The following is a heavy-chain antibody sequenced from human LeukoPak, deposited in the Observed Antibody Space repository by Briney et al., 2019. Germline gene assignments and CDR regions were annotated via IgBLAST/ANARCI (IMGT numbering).Heavy chain of an antibody. V-gene: IGHV1-8*01. J-gene: IGHJ6*02. CDR1: GYTFTSYD. D-gene: IGHD3-3*01. CDR3: ARGIRAPYYDFWSGYKYYYYGMDV. CDR2: MNPNSGNT. Sequence: GASVTVSCKSSGYTFTSYDINWVRQAPGHGLEWMGWMNPNSGNTGYAQKFQGRVTMTRNTSISTAYMELSSLRSEDTAVYYCARGIRAPYYDFWSGYKYYYYGMDVWGQGTTVTVSS.